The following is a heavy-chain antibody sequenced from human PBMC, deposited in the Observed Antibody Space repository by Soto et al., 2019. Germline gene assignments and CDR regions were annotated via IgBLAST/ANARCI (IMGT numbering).Heavy chain of an antibody. Sequence: ASVKVSCKASGYTFTSYGNSWVRQAPGQGLEWMGWISAYNGNTNYAQKLQGRVTMTTETSTSTAYMELRSLRSDYTAVYYCARASGSSYWFDPWGQGTLVTVSS. CDR1: GYTFTSYG. D-gene: IGHD1-26*01. CDR2: ISAYNGNT. V-gene: IGHV1-18*01. CDR3: ARASGSSYWFDP. J-gene: IGHJ5*02.